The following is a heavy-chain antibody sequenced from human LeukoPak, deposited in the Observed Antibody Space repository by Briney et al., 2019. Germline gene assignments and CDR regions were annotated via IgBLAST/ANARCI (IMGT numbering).Heavy chain of an antibody. J-gene: IGHJ6*02. CDR1: GFTFSGSA. D-gene: IGHD2-15*01. CDR2: IRSKANSYAT. V-gene: IGHV3-73*01. Sequence: GGSLKLSCAASGFTFSGSAMHWVRQASGKGLEWVGRIRSKANSYATAYAASVKGRFTISRDDSKNTAYLQMNSLKTEDTAVYYCTRLGCSGGSCYSSPHYYYYYGMDVWGQGTTVTVSS. CDR3: TRLGCSGGSCYSSPHYYYYYGMDV.